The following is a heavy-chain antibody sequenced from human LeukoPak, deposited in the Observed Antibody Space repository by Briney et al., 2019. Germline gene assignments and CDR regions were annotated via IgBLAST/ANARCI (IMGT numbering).Heavy chain of an antibody. Sequence: GGSLRLSCAASGFTFSSYWMSWVRQAPGKGLEWVANLNQDGSEKYYVDSVKGRFTISRDNAQNSLYLQMNSLRAEDTAVYYCARGRRGAFDYWGQGTLVTVSS. J-gene: IGHJ4*02. D-gene: IGHD3-10*01. V-gene: IGHV3-7*01. CDR3: ARGRRGAFDY. CDR2: LNQDGSEK. CDR1: GFTFSSYW.